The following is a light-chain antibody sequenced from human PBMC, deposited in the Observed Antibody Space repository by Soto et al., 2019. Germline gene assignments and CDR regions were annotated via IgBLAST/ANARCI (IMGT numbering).Light chain of an antibody. Sequence: DVVVTQSPLSLPVTLGQPASISCRSSQSLVYSDGDTYLNWFQQRPGQSPRRLLYKVSNRDSGVPDRFSGSGSGTDFTLKISRVEAEDVGVYYCMQATYWPITVGQGTRLEIK. J-gene: IGKJ5*01. CDR3: MQATYWPIT. CDR1: QSLVYSDGDTY. CDR2: KVS. V-gene: IGKV2-30*01.